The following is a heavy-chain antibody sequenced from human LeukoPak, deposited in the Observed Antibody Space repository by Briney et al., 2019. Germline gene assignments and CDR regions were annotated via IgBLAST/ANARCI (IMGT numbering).Heavy chain of an antibody. V-gene: IGHV3-11*06. CDR3: VRLVVAAFEDY. Sequence: GGSLRLSCAASGFTFSDYYMSWIRQAPGKGLEWISYISGGSDYTNYADSVRGRFTISRDNAKNSLYLEMSSLRAEDTAVYYCVRLVVAAFEDYWGQGTLVTVSS. D-gene: IGHD2-15*01. CDR2: ISGGSDYT. J-gene: IGHJ4*02. CDR1: GFTFSDYY.